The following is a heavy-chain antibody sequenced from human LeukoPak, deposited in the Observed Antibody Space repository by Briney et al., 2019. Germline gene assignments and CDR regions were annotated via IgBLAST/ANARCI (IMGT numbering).Heavy chain of an antibody. CDR1: GYTFTGYY. D-gene: IGHD4-23*01. Sequence: GASVKVSCKASGYTFTGYYMHWVRQAPGQGLEWMGWINTYNGNTNYAQKLQGRVTMTTDTSTSTAYMELRSLRSDDTAVYFCAGVETTVETLFDYWGQGTLVTVSS. CDR2: INTYNGNT. J-gene: IGHJ4*02. CDR3: AGVETTVETLFDY. V-gene: IGHV1-18*04.